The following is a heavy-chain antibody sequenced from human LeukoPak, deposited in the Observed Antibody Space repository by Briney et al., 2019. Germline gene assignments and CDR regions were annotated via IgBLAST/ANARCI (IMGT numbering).Heavy chain of an antibody. CDR1: GFTFSSYA. Sequence: PGGSLRLSCAASGFTFSSYAMHWVRQAPGKGLEWVAVISYDGSNKYYADSVKGRFTISRDNSKNTLYLQMNSLRAEDTAVYYCARDQRSYDYVMYYFDYWGQGTLVTVSS. D-gene: IGHD3-16*01. V-gene: IGHV3-30*04. CDR2: ISYDGSNK. CDR3: ARDQRSYDYVMYYFDY. J-gene: IGHJ4*02.